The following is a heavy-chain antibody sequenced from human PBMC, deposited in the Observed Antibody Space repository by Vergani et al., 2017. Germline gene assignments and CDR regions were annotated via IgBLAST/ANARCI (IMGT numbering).Heavy chain of an antibody. CDR3: GRVADFCGLGSRRLDL. J-gene: IGHJ5*02. D-gene: IGHD3-10*01. V-gene: IGHV4-59*01. CDR1: GGSMSGYY. CDR2: MYHSGST. Sequence: QVRLQESGPGLVKPSETLSLTCSVSGGSMSGYYWSWIRQPPGKELEWSGYMYHSGSTNYNPTLETRVTISGDTSKNQFSLKLNSVTAADTAVYYCGRVADFCGLGSRRLDLWGQGILVTVSS.